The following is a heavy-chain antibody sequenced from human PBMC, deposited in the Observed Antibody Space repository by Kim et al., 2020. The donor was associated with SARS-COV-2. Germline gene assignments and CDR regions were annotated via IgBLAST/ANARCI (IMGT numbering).Heavy chain of an antibody. Sequence: SETLSLTCTVSGGSINSYYWSWIRQPPGKGLGWIGYFYSTGSTNYNPSPKSRATISVATPKNQFSLKVSSVTAADTAGYYCARHQYSGNGPKGFDYWAQG. V-gene: IGHV4-59*08. J-gene: IGHJ4*02. CDR1: GGSINSYY. D-gene: IGHD6-6*01. CDR2: FYSTGST. CDR3: ARHQYSGNGPKGFDY.